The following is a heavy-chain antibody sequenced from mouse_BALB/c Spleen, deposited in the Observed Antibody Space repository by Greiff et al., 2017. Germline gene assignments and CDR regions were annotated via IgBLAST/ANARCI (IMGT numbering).Heavy chain of an antibody. CDR1: GFSLTSYG. V-gene: IGHV2-9*02. J-gene: IGHJ4*01. Sequence: VKLQESGPGLVAPSQSLSITCTVSGFSLTSYGVHWVRQPPGKGLEWLGVIWAGGSTNYNSALMSRLSISKDNSKSQVFLKMNSLQTDDTAMYYCASVYYGYDEEAMDYWGQGTSVTVSS. CDR2: IWAGGST. CDR3: ASVYYGYDEEAMDY. D-gene: IGHD2-2*01.